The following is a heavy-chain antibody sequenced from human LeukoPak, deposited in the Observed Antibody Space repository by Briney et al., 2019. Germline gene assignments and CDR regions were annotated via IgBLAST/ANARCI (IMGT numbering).Heavy chain of an antibody. CDR1: GGSISSYY. D-gene: IGHD6-6*01. V-gene: IGHV4-59*01. CDR2: IYYSGST. J-gene: IGHJ3*02. CDR3: ARVPSFDAFDI. Sequence: SETLSLTCTVSGGSISSYYWSWVRQPPGKGLEWIGYIYYSGSTNYNPSLKSRVTISVDTSKNQFSLKLSSVTAADTAVYYCARVPSFDAFDIWGQGTMVTVSS.